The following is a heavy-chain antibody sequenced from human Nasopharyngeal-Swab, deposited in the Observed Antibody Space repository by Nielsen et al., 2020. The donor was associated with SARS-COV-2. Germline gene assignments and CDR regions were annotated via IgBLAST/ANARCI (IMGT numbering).Heavy chain of an antibody. CDR2: ISYDGSNK. CDR1: GSTFSSYG. V-gene: IGHV3-30*18. Sequence: GESLKISCAASGSTFSSYGMHWVRQAPGKGLEWVAVISYDGSNKYYADSVKGRFTISRDNSKNTLYLQMNSLRAEDTAVYYCAKTRGYDFWSGLTGYWGQGTLVTVSS. D-gene: IGHD3-3*01. J-gene: IGHJ4*02. CDR3: AKTRGYDFWSGLTGY.